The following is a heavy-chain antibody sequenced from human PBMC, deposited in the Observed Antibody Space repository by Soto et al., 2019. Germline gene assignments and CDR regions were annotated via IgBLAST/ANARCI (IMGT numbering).Heavy chain of an antibody. D-gene: IGHD2-15*01. Sequence: EVQLVESGGGLVQPGRSLRLSCAASGFTFDDYAMHWVRQAPGKGLEWVSAISWSSGTIDYADSVKGRFTISRDNAKNSLYLQMNSLRAEDTALYYCANDTGDGGRCCGDNFDSWGQGTLVTVSS. J-gene: IGHJ4*02. CDR3: ANDTGDGGRCCGDNFDS. CDR2: ISWSSGTI. V-gene: IGHV3-9*01. CDR1: GFTFDDYA.